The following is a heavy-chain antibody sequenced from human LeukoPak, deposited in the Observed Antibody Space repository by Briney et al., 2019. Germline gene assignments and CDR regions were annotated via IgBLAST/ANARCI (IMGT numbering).Heavy chain of an antibody. CDR2: INPSGGST. CDR1: GYTFTSYY. V-gene: IGHV1-46*01. Sequence: VASVNVSCKASGYTFTSYYMHWVRQAPGQGLEGMGIINPSGGSTSYAQKFQGRVTMTRDTSTSTVYMELSSLRSEDTAVYYCAREELSYDDSSGYYYFDYWGQGTLVTVSS. D-gene: IGHD3-22*01. J-gene: IGHJ4*02. CDR3: AREELSYDDSSGYYYFDY.